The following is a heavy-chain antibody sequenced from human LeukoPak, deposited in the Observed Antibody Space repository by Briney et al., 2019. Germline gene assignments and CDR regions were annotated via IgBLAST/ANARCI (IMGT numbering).Heavy chain of an antibody. CDR3: ARDLVGVVGGLLYCYFDL. J-gene: IGHJ2*01. CDR1: GGSISSPGSF. CDR2: IYSTGRT. Sequence: SETLSLTCTVSGGSISSPGSFWSWIRQPAGKGLEWIGRIYSTGRTNYNPSLKSRVVISVDKSKNHFSLNLSSVTAADTAIYYCARDLVGVVGGLLYCYFDLWGRGTLVSVSS. V-gene: IGHV4-61*02. D-gene: IGHD2-15*01.